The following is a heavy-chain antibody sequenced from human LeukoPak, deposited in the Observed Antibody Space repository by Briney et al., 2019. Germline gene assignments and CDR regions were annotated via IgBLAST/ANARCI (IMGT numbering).Heavy chain of an antibody. J-gene: IGHJ4*02. Sequence: SQTLSLTCTVSGGSIRSGSYYWNWIRQPAGKGLEWIERIYASGITNYHPSLKSRVDISVDTSKNQFSLRLSSVTGADTAVYYCARAKWLVRNFDDWGQGTLVTVSS. CDR2: IYASGIT. CDR1: GGSIRSGSYY. V-gene: IGHV4-61*02. CDR3: ARAKWLVRNFDD. D-gene: IGHD6-19*01.